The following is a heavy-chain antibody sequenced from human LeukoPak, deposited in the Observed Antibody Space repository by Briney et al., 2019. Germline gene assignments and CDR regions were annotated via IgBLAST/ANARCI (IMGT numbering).Heavy chain of an antibody. J-gene: IGHJ4*02. CDR1: GFTFSSYG. CDR2: ISYDGSNK. Sequence: PGGSLRLSCAASGFTFSSYGMHWVRQAPGKGLEWVAVISYDGSNKYYADSVKGRFTISRDNSKNTLYLQMNSLRAEDTAVYYCARDPDSYGSGSLDYWGQGTLVTVSS. D-gene: IGHD3-10*01. CDR3: ARDPDSYGSGSLDY. V-gene: IGHV3-30*03.